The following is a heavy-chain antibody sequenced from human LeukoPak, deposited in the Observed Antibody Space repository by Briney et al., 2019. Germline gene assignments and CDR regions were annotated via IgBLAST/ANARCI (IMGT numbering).Heavy chain of an antibody. CDR1: GFTFSRNA. D-gene: IGHD2-2*02. CDR3: AKDILMWSFDS. Sequence: GGSLRLPCAASGFTFSRNAMAWVRQAPGKGLEWVAAIDSDANIHYADSVRGRITISRDNSKNTVSLQMSSLRAEDTAVYYCAKDILMWSFDSWGQGILVTVSS. CDR2: IDSDANI. J-gene: IGHJ4*02. V-gene: IGHV3-23*01.